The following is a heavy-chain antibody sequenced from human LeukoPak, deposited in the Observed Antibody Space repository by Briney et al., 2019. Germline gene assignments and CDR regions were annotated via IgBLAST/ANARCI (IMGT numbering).Heavy chain of an antibody. CDR3: ARHVRKYSGSYGWFDP. CDR2: ISAYNGNT. D-gene: IGHD1-26*01. Sequence: ASVKVSCKASGYTFTSYGISWVRQAPGQGLEWMGCISAYNGNTNYAQKLQGRVTMTTDTSTSTAYMELRSLRSDDTAVYYCARHVRKYSGSYGWFDPWGQGTLVTVSS. J-gene: IGHJ5*02. CDR1: GYTFTSYG. V-gene: IGHV1-18*01.